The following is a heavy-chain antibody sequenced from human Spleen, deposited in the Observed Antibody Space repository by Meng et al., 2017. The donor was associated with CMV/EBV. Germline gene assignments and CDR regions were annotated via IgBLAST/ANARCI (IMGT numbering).Heavy chain of an antibody. CDR3: ARGLTFP. Sequence: SLSLSCAGSVLLFGDFYVNWFRQAPGKWLEWVSYISKTGSTAYYAESVKGRFSISRDNTRNIVYLQMNRLRVDDTAIYFCARGLTFPWGQGTLVTVSS. V-gene: IGHV3-11*01. CDR2: ISKTGSTA. J-gene: IGHJ1*01. CDR1: VLLFGDFY. D-gene: IGHD2-21*02.